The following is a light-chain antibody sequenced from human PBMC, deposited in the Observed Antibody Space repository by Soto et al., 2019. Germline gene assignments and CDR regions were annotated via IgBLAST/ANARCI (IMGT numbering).Light chain of an antibody. J-gene: IGKJ1*01. Sequence: EIVMTQSPAALSLSPGERANLSCRASQSVSSDLAWFQQKPGQAPRLLIYGASTRATGIPARVSGSGSGTEFTLTISRLEPEDFAVYYCQQYNDWPRTFGQGTKVDI. V-gene: IGKV3-15*01. CDR2: GAS. CDR1: QSVSSD. CDR3: QQYNDWPRT.